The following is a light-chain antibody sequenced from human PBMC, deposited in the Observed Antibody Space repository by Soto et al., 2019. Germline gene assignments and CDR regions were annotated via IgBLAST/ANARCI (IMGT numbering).Light chain of an antibody. Sequence: DIPLTHSPPSLSASGVDRRCIXLRASQSISSWSAWYQQKPGKAPKLLIYDASSLESGVPSRFSGSGSGTEFTLTISSLQPDDFATYYCQQYNSYRTFGQGTKVDNK. CDR1: QSISSW. CDR2: DAS. J-gene: IGKJ1*01. CDR3: QQYNSYRT. V-gene: IGKV1-5*01.